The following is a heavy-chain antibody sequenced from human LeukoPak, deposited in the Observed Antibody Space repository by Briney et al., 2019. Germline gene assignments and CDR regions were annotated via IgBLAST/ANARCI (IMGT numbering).Heavy chain of an antibody. J-gene: IGHJ4*02. CDR2: INHSGST. D-gene: IGHD1-1*01. CDR3: ARAAGKLSHDY. CDR1: GGSFSGYY. V-gene: IGHV4-34*01. Sequence: SETLSLTCAVYGGSFSGYYWSWVRQPPGKGLEWIGEINHSGSTNYNPSLKSRVTISVDTSKNQFSLKLSSVTAADTAVYYCARAAGKLSHDYWGQGTLVTVSS.